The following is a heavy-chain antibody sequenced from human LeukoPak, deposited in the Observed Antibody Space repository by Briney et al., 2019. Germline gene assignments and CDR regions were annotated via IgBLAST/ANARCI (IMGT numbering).Heavy chain of an antibody. V-gene: IGHV1-18*01. Sequence: GASVKVSCKASGYTFTSYGISWVRQAPGQGLEWMGWISAYNGNTNYAQKLQGRVTMTTDTSTSTAYMELRSLKSDDTAVYYCARVWVTIFGVVKNWFDPWGQGTLVTVSS. J-gene: IGHJ5*02. CDR2: ISAYNGNT. D-gene: IGHD3-3*01. CDR3: ARVWVTIFGVVKNWFDP. CDR1: GYTFTSYG.